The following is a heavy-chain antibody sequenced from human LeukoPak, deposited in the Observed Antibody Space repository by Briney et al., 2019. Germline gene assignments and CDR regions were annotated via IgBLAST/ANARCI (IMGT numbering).Heavy chain of an antibody. J-gene: IGHJ3*02. V-gene: IGHV3-23*01. CDR3: ARDPNGDYVGAFEM. CDR1: GFTFSNYS. CDR2: IRSGGGGT. D-gene: IGHD4-17*01. Sequence: GGSLRLSCAASGFTFSNYSMIWVRRAPRRGLEWVSAIRSGGGGTLYADSVKGRFTISRDNSKNTLFLQMNNMRAEDTAVYYCARDPNGDYVGAFEMWGPGTKVTVS.